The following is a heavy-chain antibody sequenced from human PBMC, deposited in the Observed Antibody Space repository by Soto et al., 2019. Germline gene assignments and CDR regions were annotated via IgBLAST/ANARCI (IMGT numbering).Heavy chain of an antibody. D-gene: IGHD3-10*01. CDR1: GFTVSSNY. CDR3: ARDYVGSGRFDY. V-gene: IGHV3-66*01. J-gene: IGHJ4*02. Sequence: EVQLVESGGGLVQPGGSLRLSCAASGFTVSSNYMSWVRQAPGKGLEWVSVIYTGGSTYYADSVKGRFTISRDNSKNTLYLQMNGLRAEDTAVYYCARDYVGSGRFDYWGQVTLVTFSS. CDR2: IYTGGST.